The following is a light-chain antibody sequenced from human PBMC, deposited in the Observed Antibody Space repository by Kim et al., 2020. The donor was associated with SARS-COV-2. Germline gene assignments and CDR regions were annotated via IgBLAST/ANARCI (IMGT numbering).Light chain of an antibody. CDR1: NSNLGSFP. J-gene: IGLJ2*01. CDR3: AAWDASLNALV. V-gene: IGLV1-44*01. Sequence: ELTQPPSASATPGQTVTISCSGGNSNLGSFPIDWYQQLPGVAPKRLIYHNDQRPSGVPDRFSGSKSGTSGSLAISGLQYEDEADYYCAAWDASLNALVFGGGTQLTVL. CDR2: HND.